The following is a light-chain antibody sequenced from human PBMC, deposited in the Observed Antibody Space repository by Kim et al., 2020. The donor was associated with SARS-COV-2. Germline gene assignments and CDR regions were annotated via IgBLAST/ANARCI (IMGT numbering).Light chain of an antibody. Sequence: IQLTQSPSSLSASVGDRVTISCRASQGISNVLAWYQQKPGKPPKLLITYASTLEGGVPSRFSGSGSGTDFTLTISSLQSEDFATYYCQQFTKFPLTFGGGTKLEI. J-gene: IGKJ4*01. CDR3: QQFTKFPLT. CDR1: QGISNV. CDR2: YAS. V-gene: IGKV1D-13*01.